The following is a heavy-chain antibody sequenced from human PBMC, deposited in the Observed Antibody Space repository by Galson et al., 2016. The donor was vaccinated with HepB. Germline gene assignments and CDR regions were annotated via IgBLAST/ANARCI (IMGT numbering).Heavy chain of an antibody. CDR3: ATASAGGSHYYNGIDV. D-gene: IGHD6-13*01. CDR2: IYYSAST. CDR1: GGSISSYY. Sequence: SETLSLTCTVSGGSISSYYWSWIRQPPGKGLEWIAYIYYSASTNYNPSLKSRVTISVDTSKNQFSLILTSVTAADTAVYYCATASAGGSHYYNGIDVWGQGTTVTVSS. V-gene: IGHV4-59*01. J-gene: IGHJ6*02.